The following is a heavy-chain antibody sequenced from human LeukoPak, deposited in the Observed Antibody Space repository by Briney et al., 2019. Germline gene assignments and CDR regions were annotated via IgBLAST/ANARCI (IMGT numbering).Heavy chain of an antibody. V-gene: IGHV1-2*06. Sequence: ASVTVSCKASGYTFTVYYMHWVRQAPGQGLEWMGRINPNSGGTNYAQKFQGRVTMTRDTSISTAYMELSRLRSDDTAVYYCARAGVRYCSSTSCSYGMDVWGQGTTVTVSS. D-gene: IGHD2-2*01. CDR2: INPNSGGT. J-gene: IGHJ6*02. CDR3: ARAGVRYCSSTSCSYGMDV. CDR1: GYTFTVYY.